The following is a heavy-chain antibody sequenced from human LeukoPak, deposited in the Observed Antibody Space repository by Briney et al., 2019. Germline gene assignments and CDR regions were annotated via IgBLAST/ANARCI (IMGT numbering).Heavy chain of an antibody. CDR2: ISYDGSNK. CDR1: GFTFSSYA. V-gene: IGHV3-30-3*01. CDR3: ARDPTILVLGWFDP. Sequence: GGSLRLSCAASGFTFSSYAMHWVRQAPGKGLEWVAVISYDGSNKYYADSVKGRFTISRDNSKNTLYLQMNSLRAEDTAVYYCARDPTILVLGWFDPWGQGTLVTVSS. D-gene: IGHD3-3*01. J-gene: IGHJ5*02.